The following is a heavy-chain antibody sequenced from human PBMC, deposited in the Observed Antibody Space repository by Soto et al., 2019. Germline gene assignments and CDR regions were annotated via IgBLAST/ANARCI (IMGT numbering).Heavy chain of an antibody. V-gene: IGHV3-23*01. CDR2: ISGRGDGT. J-gene: IGHJ4*02. CDR1: GFTFNTYT. Sequence: EVQLLESGGGLAQPGGSLRLSCAASGFTFNTYTMHWVRQTPGKGLEWVAAISGRGDGTYYAASVKGRFPVSRDTSNLFLQMNSLRVEDTAVYYCAKSTHWGYDSSGSDYWGQGTLVTVSS. CDR3: AKSTHWGYDSSGSDY. D-gene: IGHD3-22*01.